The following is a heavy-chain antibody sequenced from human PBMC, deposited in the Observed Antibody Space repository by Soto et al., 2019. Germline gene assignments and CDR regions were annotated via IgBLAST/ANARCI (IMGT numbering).Heavy chain of an antibody. CDR2: ISYDGSNK. CDR1: GFTFSSYG. V-gene: IGHV3-30*18. D-gene: IGHD6-13*01. J-gene: IGHJ6*02. Sequence: GGSLRLSCAASGFTFSSYGMHWVRQAPGKGLEWVAVISYDGSNKYYADSVKGRFTISRDNSKNTLYLQMNSLRAEDTAVYYCAKDRTQSYSSSWYSYYGMDVWGQGTTVTVSS. CDR3: AKDRTQSYSSSWYSYYGMDV.